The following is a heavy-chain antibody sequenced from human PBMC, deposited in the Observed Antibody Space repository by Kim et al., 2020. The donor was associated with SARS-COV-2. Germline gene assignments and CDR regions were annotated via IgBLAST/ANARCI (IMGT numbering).Heavy chain of an antibody. Sequence: SETLSLTCAVYGGSFSGYYWSWIRQPPGKGLEWIGEINHSGSTNYNPSLKSRVTISVDTSKNQFSLKLSSVTAADTAVYYCARGSGITMVRGVIIDYWGQGTLVTVSS. V-gene: IGHV4-34*01. CDR3: ARGSGITMVRGVIIDY. CDR1: GGSFSGYY. J-gene: IGHJ4*02. D-gene: IGHD3-10*01. CDR2: INHSGST.